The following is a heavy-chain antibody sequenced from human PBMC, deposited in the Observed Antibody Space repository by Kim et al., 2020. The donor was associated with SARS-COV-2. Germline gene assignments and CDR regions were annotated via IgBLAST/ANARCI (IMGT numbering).Heavy chain of an antibody. V-gene: IGHV4-59*01. Sequence: KSRVTISVDTSKNQFSLNLSSVTAADTAVYYCARSRGWYGNYYYDDGMDVWGLGTTVTVSS. J-gene: IGHJ6*02. D-gene: IGHD6-19*01. CDR3: ARSRGWYGNYYYDDGMDV.